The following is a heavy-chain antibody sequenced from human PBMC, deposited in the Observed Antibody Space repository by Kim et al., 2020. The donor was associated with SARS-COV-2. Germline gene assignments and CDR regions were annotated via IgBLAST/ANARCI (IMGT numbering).Heavy chain of an antibody. V-gene: IGHV4-59*08. CDR1: GGSISSYY. Sequence: SETLSLTCTVSGGSISSYYWSWIRQPPGKGLEWIGYIYYSGSTNYNPSLKSRVTISVDTSKNQFSLKLSSVTAADTAVYYCARQVSLTGVTHVDYWGQGTLVTVSS. D-gene: IGHD3-9*01. CDR3: ARQVSLTGVTHVDY. CDR2: IYYSGST. J-gene: IGHJ4*02.